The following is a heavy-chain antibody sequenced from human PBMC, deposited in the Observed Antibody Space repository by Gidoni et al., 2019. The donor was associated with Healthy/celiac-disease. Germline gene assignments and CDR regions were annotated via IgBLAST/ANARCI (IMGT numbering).Heavy chain of an antibody. J-gene: IGHJ3*02. D-gene: IGHD4-17*01. Sequence: QVQLVESGGGVVQPGRSLRLSCAASGFTFSSYAMPWVRQAPGKGLEWVAVISYDGSNKYYADSVKGRFTISRDNSKNTLYLQMNSLRAEDTAVYYCASPYGDYGDSPSGFLDIWGQGTMVTVSS. V-gene: IGHV3-30-3*01. CDR3: ASPYGDYGDSPSGFLDI. CDR2: ISYDGSNK. CDR1: GFTFSSYA.